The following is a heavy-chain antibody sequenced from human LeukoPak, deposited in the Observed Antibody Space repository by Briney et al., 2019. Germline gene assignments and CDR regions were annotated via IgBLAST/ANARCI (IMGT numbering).Heavy chain of an antibody. CDR3: ARGTYYYDSSGYWPLTSDY. Sequence: PSETLSLTCTVSGGSISSGGYYWSWIRQHPGKGLEWIGYIYYSGSTYYNPSLKSRVTISVDTSKNQFSLKLSSVTAADTAVYYCARGTYYYDSSGYWPLTSDYWGQGGLPTVSS. CDR1: GGSISSGGYY. D-gene: IGHD3-22*01. J-gene: IGHJ4*02. CDR2: IYYSGST. V-gene: IGHV4-31*03.